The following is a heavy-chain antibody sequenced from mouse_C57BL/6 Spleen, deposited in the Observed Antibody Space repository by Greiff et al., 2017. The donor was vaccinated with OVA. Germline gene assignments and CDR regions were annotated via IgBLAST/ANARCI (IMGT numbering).Heavy chain of an antibody. J-gene: IGHJ4*01. CDR2: LSDGGSYT. D-gene: IGHD1-1*01. CDR3: ARDNYHYAMDY. CDR1: GFTFSSSA. V-gene: IGHV5-4*01. Sequence: EVQVVESGGGLVKPGGSLKLSCAASGFTFSSSALSWVRQTPEKRLEWVATLSDGGSYTYYPDNVKGRFTISRDNAKNNLYLQMSHLKSEDTAMYYCARDNYHYAMDYWGQGTSVTVSS.